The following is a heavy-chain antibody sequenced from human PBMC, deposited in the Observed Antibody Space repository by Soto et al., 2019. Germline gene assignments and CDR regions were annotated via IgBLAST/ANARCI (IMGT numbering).Heavy chain of an antibody. D-gene: IGHD2-21*01. CDR1: GFTFSSYA. J-gene: IGHJ5*02. CDR3: AKGGIGWFDP. V-gene: IGHV3-23*01. Sequence: GGSLRLSCAASGFTFSSYAMNWVRQAPGRGLEWVSTISYDGGNTYYPHSVKGRFTISRDNSKNTLYLQMNSLRAEDAAVYYCAKGGIGWFDPWGEGTLVTVSS. CDR2: ISYDGGNT.